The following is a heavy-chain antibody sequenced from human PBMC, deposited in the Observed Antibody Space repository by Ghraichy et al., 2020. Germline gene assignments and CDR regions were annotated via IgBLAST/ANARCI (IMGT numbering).Heavy chain of an antibody. CDR3: ARDFSVRYLTSVAATGGGFDP. V-gene: IGHV4-4*07. Sequence: SETPSLTCTVSGGSISSYYWSWIRQPAGKGLEWIGRIYTSGSTNYNPSLKSRVTMSVDTSKNQFSLKLSSVTAADTAVYYCARDFSVRYLTSVAATGGGFDPWGQGTLVTVSS. CDR1: GGSISSYY. CDR2: IYTSGST. D-gene: IGHD6-19*01. J-gene: IGHJ5*02.